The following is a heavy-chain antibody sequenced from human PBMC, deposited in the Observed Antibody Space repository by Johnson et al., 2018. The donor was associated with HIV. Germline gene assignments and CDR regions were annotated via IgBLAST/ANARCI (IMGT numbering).Heavy chain of an antibody. CDR3: ATPRIPTYRACDI. Sequence: VQLVESGGGVVRPGGSLRLSCAASGFTFDDYGMSWVRQAPGKGLEWVSGINWNGGSTGYADSVKGRFTISRDNAKNSLYLKRNSLRAEDTAMDYCATPRIPTYRACDIWGQGTVVTVSS. V-gene: IGHV3-20*04. CDR2: INWNGGST. J-gene: IGHJ3*02. CDR1: GFTFDDYG. D-gene: IGHD2/OR15-2a*01.